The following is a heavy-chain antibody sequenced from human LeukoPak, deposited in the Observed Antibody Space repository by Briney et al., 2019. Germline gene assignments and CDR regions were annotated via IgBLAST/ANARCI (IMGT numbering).Heavy chain of an antibody. V-gene: IGHV4-34*01. CDR2: INHSGST. J-gene: IGHJ5*02. D-gene: IGHD3-10*01. Sequence: SETLSLTCAVYGGSFSGYYWSWIRQPPGKGLEWIGEINHSGSTNYNPSLKSRVTISVDTSKNQFSPKLSSVTAADTAVYYCARAGRAYYGSGKWFDPWGQGTLVTVSS. CDR1: GGSFSGYY. CDR3: ARAGRAYYGSGKWFDP.